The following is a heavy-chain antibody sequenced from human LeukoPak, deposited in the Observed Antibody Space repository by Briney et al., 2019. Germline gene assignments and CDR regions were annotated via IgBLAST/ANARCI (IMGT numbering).Heavy chain of an antibody. Sequence: GGSLRLSCAASGFTFSSYWMSWVRQAPGKGLEWVANIKRDESEIYYVDSVKGRFTVSRDNAKNSLYLQMNSLRAEDTAVYYCARGSNSYPYCYDYWGQGILVTVSS. CDR1: GFTFSSYW. V-gene: IGHV3-7*04. CDR2: IKRDESEI. D-gene: IGHD2-2*01. CDR3: ARGSNSYPYCYDY. J-gene: IGHJ4*02.